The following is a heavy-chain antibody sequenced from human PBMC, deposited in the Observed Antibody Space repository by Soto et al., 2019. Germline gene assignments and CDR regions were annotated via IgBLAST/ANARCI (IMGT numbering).Heavy chain of an antibody. CDR1: GFTFSSYD. V-gene: IGHV3-13*01. J-gene: IGHJ2*01. D-gene: IGHD4-17*01. CDR2: IGTAGDT. Sequence: GSLRLSCAASGFTFSSYDMHWVRQATGKGLEWVSAIGTAGDTYYPGSVKGRFTISRENAKNSLYLQMNSLRAEDTAVYYCARATIDYGGKWTDWYFDLWGRGTLVTVSS. CDR3: ARATIDYGGKWTDWYFDL.